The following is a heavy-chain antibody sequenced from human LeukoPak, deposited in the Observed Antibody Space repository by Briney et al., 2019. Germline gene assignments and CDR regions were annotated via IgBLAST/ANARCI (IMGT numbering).Heavy chain of an antibody. CDR2: ISSGATYI. Sequence: GGSLRLSCAASGFTFSPYGMNWVRQAPGKGLEWVSSISSGATYIYYADSVKGRFTISRDNAQNSLFLQMNSLRAEDTAVYYCARGDKAMLTLKMFHFDCWGQGTLVTVSS. CDR3: ARGDKAMLTLKMFHFDC. J-gene: IGHJ4*02. CDR1: GFTFSPYG. V-gene: IGHV3-21*01. D-gene: IGHD5-18*01.